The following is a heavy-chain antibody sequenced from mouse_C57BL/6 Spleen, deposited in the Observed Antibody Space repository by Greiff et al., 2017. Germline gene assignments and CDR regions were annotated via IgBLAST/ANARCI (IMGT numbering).Heavy chain of an antibody. CDR1: GFNIKNTY. D-gene: IGHD3-1*01. CDR3: ARRGLGWEGGFAY. CDR2: IDPANGNT. V-gene: IGHV14-3*01. Sequence: FHVKQSVAELVRPGASVKLSCTASGFNIKNTYMHWVKQRPEQGLEWIGRIDPANGNTKYAPKFQGQATITADTSSNPAYLQLSSLTSEDTAIYYCARRGLGWEGGFAYWGQGTLVTVSA. J-gene: IGHJ3*01.